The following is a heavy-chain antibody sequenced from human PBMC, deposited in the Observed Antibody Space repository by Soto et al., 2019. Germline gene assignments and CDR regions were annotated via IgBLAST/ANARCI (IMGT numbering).Heavy chain of an antibody. CDR3: ARVRYSMVVIDAFDI. CDR2: ISYDGSNK. J-gene: IGHJ3*02. CDR1: GFTFSSYA. Sequence: GGSLRLSCAASGFTFSSYAMHWVRQAPGKGLEWVAVISYDGSNKYYADSVKGRFTISRDNSKNTLYLQMNSLRAEDTAVYYCARVRYSMVVIDAFDIWGQGTMVTVSS. D-gene: IGHD2-15*01. V-gene: IGHV3-30-3*01.